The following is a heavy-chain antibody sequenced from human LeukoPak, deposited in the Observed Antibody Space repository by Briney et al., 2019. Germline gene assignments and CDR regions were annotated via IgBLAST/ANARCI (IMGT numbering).Heavy chain of an antibody. D-gene: IGHD3-9*01. CDR1: GFTFSSYS. Sequence: GGSLRLSCAASGFTFSSYSMNWVRQAPGKGLEWVSYISSTSTTIYYADSVKGRFTISRDNSKNTLYLQMNSLRAEDTAVYYCARGVSYYDILTGYGYWGQGTLVTVSS. J-gene: IGHJ4*02. V-gene: IGHV3-48*01. CDR2: ISSTSTTI. CDR3: ARGVSYYDILTGYGY.